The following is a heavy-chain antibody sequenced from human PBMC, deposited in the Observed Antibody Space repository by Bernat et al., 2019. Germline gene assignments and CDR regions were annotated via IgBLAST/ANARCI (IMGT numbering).Heavy chain of an antibody. D-gene: IGHD5-12*01. CDR3: ASSVAMGGAFDI. CDR1: GFTFDDYA. J-gene: IGHJ3*02. Sequence: EVQLVESGGGLVQPGRSLRLSCAASGFTFDDYAMHWVRQAPGKGLEWVSGISWNSGSIGYADSVKGRFTISRDNAKNSLYLQMNSLRAEDTALYYCASSVAMGGAFDIWGQGTMVTVSS. V-gene: IGHV3-9*01. CDR2: ISWNSGSI.